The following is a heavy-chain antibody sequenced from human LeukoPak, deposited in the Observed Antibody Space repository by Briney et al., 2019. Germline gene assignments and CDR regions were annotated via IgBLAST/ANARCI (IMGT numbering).Heavy chain of an antibody. V-gene: IGHV3-23*01. CDR2: VSGSGASR. CDR1: GFTFSNYA. D-gene: IGHD1-1*01. CDR3: AKDQGYFV. J-gene: IGHJ6*04. Sequence: GGSLRLSCAVSGFTFSNYAMSWVRQAPGKGLEWVSAVSGSGASRYYADSVKGRFTISRDNSKNTLYLQMNSLRAEDTAVYYCAKDQGYFVWGKGTTVTISS.